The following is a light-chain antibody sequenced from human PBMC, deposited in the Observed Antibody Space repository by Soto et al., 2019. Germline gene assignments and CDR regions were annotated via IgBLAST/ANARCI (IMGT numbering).Light chain of an antibody. CDR2: GAS. CDR3: QQYYSIPFT. V-gene: IGKV4-1*01. J-gene: IGKJ2*01. CDR1: QSVLYNSNNKNH. Sequence: DFVMTQAPDSLAVSLGERATINCKSSQSVLYNSNNKNHLGWFQQKPGHPPKLLIYGASFRPSGVPDRFSGSGSGTDFTLTISSLQAEDVAVYYCQQYYSIPFTFGKGTQL.